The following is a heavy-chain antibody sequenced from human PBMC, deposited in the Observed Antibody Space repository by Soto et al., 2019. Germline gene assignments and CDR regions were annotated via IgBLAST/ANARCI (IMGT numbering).Heavy chain of an antibody. V-gene: IGHV1-18*04. CDR1: GYTFTSYG. CDR3: ARGHMGAYDILTGYYSGGWFGP. J-gene: IGHJ5*02. CDR2: ISAYNGNR. Sequence: ASAKASCKASGYTFTSYGISWFRQARGQGLEWMGWISAYNGNRNYAQKLQGRVTMTTDTSTSTAYMELRSLRPDDTAVYYCARGHMGAYDILTGYYSGGWFGPWGQGTMLTASS. D-gene: IGHD3-9*01.